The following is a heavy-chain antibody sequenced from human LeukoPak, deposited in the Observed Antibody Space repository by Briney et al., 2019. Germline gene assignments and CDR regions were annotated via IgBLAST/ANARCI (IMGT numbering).Heavy chain of an antibody. CDR1: GGSISSSSYY. Sequence: SETLSLTCTVSGGSISSSSYYWGWIRQPPGKGLEWIGSIYYSGSTYYNPSLKSRVTISVDTSKNQFSLKLSSVTAADTAVYYCARRRYYYDSSGYYYAVFDYWGQGTLVTVSS. D-gene: IGHD3-22*01. J-gene: IGHJ4*02. CDR2: IYYSGST. V-gene: IGHV4-39*07. CDR3: ARRRYYYDSSGYYYAVFDY.